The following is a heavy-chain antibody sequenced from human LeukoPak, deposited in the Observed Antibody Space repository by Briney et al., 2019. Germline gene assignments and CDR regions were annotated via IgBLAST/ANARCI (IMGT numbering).Heavy chain of an antibody. CDR3: ARQSYSYGYSDAFDI. CDR2: IYYSGST. CDR1: GGSFSGYY. Sequence: SETLSLTCAVYGGSFSGYYWSWIRQPPGKGLEWIGYIYYSGSTNYNPSLKSRVTISVDTSKNQFSLKLSSVTAADTAVYYCARQSYSYGYSDAFDIWGQGTMVTVSS. D-gene: IGHD5-18*01. J-gene: IGHJ3*02. V-gene: IGHV4-59*08.